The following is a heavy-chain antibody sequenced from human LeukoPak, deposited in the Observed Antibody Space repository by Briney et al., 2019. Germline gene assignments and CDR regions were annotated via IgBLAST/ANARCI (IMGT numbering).Heavy chain of an antibody. CDR2: IYPGDSDT. D-gene: IGHD1-26*01. V-gene: IGHV5-51*01. J-gene: IGHJ4*02. CDR3: ASGQGAVYFDF. CDR1: GYSFTSYW. Sequence: GESLKISCNGSGYSFTSYWIGWVRQMPGKGLEWMGIIYPGDSDTRYSPSFQGQVTISADKSISTAYPQWSSLRASDTAVYYCASGQGAVYFDFWGQGTLVTVSS.